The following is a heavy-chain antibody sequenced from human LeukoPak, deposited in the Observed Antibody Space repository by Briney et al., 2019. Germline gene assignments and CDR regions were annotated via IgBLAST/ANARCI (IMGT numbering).Heavy chain of an antibody. Sequence: PGGSLRLSXAASGFTFSSYGMHWVRQAPCKGLEWVAFIRYDGSNKYYADSVKGRFTISRDNSKNTLYLQMNSLRAEDTAVYYCAKGGSIAVAGYFDYWGQGTLVTVSS. CDR3: AKGGSIAVAGYFDY. CDR2: IRYDGSNK. D-gene: IGHD6-19*01. V-gene: IGHV3-30*02. J-gene: IGHJ4*02. CDR1: GFTFSSYG.